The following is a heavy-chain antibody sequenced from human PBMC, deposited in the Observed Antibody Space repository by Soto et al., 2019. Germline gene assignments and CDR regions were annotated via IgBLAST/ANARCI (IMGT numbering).Heavy chain of an antibody. CDR1: GYIFTSYW. CDR3: ARHPSWGRQQLDAY. CDR2: IDPSDSYT. Sequence: GESVKSSGKCSGYIFTSYWISWVRQMPGKGLEWMGRIDPSDSYTNYSPSFQGHVTISADKSISTAYLQWSSLKASDTAMYYCARHPSWGRQQLDAYWGQGTLVTVSS. J-gene: IGHJ4*02. D-gene: IGHD6-13*01. V-gene: IGHV5-10-1*01.